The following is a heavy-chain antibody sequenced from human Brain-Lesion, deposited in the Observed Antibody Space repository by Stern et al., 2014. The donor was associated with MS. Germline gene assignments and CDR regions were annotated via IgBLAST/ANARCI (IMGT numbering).Heavy chain of an antibody. Sequence: QVQLVQSGAEVKKPGASVKVSCKVSGYTLTELSMHWVRQAPRKGLEWLGGFDPAAGETIYAQKFQGRVTMTEDTSTDTAYMELSSLRSEDTAVYYCATLSPGAGGNYYRHFDYWGQGTLVTVSS. CDR1: GYTLTELS. J-gene: IGHJ4*02. CDR2: FDPAAGET. D-gene: IGHD1-26*01. CDR3: ATLSPGAGGNYYRHFDY. V-gene: IGHV1-24*01.